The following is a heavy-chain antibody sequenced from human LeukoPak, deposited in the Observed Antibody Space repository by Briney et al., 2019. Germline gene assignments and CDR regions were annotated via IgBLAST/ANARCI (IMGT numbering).Heavy chain of an antibody. V-gene: IGHV4-39*07. Sequence: PSETLSLTCTVSGGSISSSSYYWGWIRQPPGKGLEWIGSIYYSGSTYYNPSLKSRVTISVDTAKNQFSLKLSSVTAADTAVYYCARDGVLTTVVTPDYYYGMDVWGQGTTVTVSS. CDR2: IYYSGST. CDR1: GGSISSSSYY. D-gene: IGHD4-23*01. CDR3: ARDGVLTTVVTPDYYYGMDV. J-gene: IGHJ6*02.